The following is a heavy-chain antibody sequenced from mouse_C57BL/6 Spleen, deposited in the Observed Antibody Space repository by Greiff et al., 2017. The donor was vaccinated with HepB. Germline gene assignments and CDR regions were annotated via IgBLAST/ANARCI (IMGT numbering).Heavy chain of an antibody. CDR3: ARGGEAMDY. V-gene: IGHV5-4*03. J-gene: IGHJ4*01. CDR2: ISDGGSYT. CDR1: GFTFSSYA. Sequence: DVKLVESGGGLVKPGGSLKLSCAASGFTFSSYAMSWVRQTPEKRLEWVATISDGGSYTYYPDNVKGRFTISRDNAKNNLYLQMGHLKSEDTAMYYCARGGEAMDYWGQGTSVTVSS.